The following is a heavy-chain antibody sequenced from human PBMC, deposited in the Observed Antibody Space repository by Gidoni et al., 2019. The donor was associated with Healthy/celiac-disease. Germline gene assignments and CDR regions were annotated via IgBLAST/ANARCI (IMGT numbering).Heavy chain of an antibody. Sequence: QVQLQQWGAGLLKPSETLSLTCAVYGGSFSGYYWSWIRQPPGKGLEWIGEINHSGSTNYNPSLKSRVTISVDTSKNQFSLKLSSVTAADTAVYYCARVGAIAAAGNWFDPWGQGTLVTVSS. J-gene: IGHJ5*02. V-gene: IGHV4-34*01. CDR1: GGSFSGYY. CDR3: ARVGAIAAAGNWFDP. CDR2: INHSGST. D-gene: IGHD6-13*01.